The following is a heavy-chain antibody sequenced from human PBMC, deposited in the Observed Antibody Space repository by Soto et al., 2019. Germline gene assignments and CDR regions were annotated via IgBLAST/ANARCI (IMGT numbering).Heavy chain of an antibody. J-gene: IGHJ4*02. V-gene: IGHV1-69*02. CDR2: SIPILGIA. Sequence: QVQLVQSGAEVKKPGSSVKVSCKASGGTFSSYTISWVRQAPGQGLEWMGRSIPILGIANYAQKFQGRVTITADKSTSTAYMELSSLRSEDTAVYYCASLATADTLDYWGQGTLVTVSS. CDR3: ASLATADTLDY. D-gene: IGHD6-13*01. CDR1: GGTFSSYT.